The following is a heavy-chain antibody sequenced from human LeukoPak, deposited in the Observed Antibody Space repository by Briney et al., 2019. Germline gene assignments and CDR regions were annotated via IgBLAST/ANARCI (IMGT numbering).Heavy chain of an antibody. Sequence: GRSLRLSCAASGFTFDDYAMHWVRQAPGKGLEWVSGISWNSGSIGYADSVKGRFTISRDNAKNSLYLQMNSLRAEDTALYYCAKDRSGWFDAVDIWGQGTMVTVSP. J-gene: IGHJ3*02. D-gene: IGHD6-19*01. CDR3: AKDRSGWFDAVDI. CDR1: GFTFDDYA. CDR2: ISWNSGSI. V-gene: IGHV3-9*01.